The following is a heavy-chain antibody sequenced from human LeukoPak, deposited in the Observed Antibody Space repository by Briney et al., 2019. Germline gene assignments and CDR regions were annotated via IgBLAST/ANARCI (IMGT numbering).Heavy chain of an antibody. CDR3: ARGGRQAHYFDY. CDR2: IYYSGST. CDR1: GGSISSGGYY. V-gene: IGHV4-31*03. D-gene: IGHD3-10*01. Sequence: SQTLSLTCTVSGGSISSGGYYWSWIRQPPGKGLEWIGYIYYSGSTYYNPSLKSRVTISVDTSKNQFSLKLSSVTAADTAVYYCARGGRQAHYFDYWGQGTLVTVSS. J-gene: IGHJ4*02.